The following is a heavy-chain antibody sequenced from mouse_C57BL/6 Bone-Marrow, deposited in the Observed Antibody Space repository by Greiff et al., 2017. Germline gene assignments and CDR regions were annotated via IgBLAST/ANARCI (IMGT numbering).Heavy chain of an antibody. CDR3: ASPIYYVNPHWYFDV. CDR2: IDPSDSYT. Sequence: QVQLQQPGAELVKPGASVKLSCKASGYTFTSYWMQWVKQRPGQGLEWIGEIDPSDSYTNYNQKFKGKATLTVDTSSSTAYMQLSSLTSEDAAVYYCASPIYYVNPHWYFDVWGTGTTVTVSS. J-gene: IGHJ1*03. V-gene: IGHV1-50*01. D-gene: IGHD2-1*01. CDR1: GYTFTSYW.